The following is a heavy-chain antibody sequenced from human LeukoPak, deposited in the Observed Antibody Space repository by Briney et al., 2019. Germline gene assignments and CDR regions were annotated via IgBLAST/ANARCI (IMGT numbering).Heavy chain of an antibody. V-gene: IGHV3-9*01. J-gene: IGHJ4*02. CDR2: ISWNGGSR. CDR1: GFIFDDYA. CDR3: GKDLGYYYDSSGGRTINY. Sequence: GGSLRLSCAASGFIFDDYAMHWVRQVPGKGLEGVSGISWNGGSRGYADSVKGRFTISRDNAKNSLYLQMNSLRDEDTALYYCGKDLGYYYDSSGGRTINYWGQGTLVTVSS. D-gene: IGHD3-22*01.